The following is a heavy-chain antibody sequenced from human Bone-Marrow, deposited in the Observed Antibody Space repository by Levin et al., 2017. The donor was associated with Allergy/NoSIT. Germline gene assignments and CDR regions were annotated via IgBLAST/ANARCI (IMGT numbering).Heavy chain of an antibody. CDR2: IYSGGST. J-gene: IGHJ4*02. D-gene: IGHD4-17*01. CDR3: ARGYGDLDY. Sequence: GESLKISCAASGFTVSSNYMSWVRQAPGKGLEWVSVIYSGGSTYYADSVKGRFTISRDNSKNTLYLQMNSLRAEDTAVYYCARGYGDLDYWGQGTLVTVSS. CDR1: GFTVSSNY. V-gene: IGHV3-66*01.